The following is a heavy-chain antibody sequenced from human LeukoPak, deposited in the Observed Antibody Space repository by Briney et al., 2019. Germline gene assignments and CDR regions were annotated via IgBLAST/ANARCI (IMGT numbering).Heavy chain of an antibody. CDR2: ISGSGGST. Sequence: GGSLRLSCATSGFTFSSYSFNWVRQAPGKGLEWVSAISGSGGSTYYADSVKGRFTISRDNSKNTLYLQMNSLRAEDTAVYYCAKSPVGATTVYFDYWGQGTLVTVSS. CDR1: GFTFSSYS. V-gene: IGHV3-23*01. CDR3: AKSPVGATTVYFDY. D-gene: IGHD1-26*01. J-gene: IGHJ4*02.